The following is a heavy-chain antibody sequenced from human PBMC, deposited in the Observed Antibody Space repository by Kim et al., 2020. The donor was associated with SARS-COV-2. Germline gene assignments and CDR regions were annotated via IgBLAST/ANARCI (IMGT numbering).Heavy chain of an antibody. CDR1: GFTFSSYG. J-gene: IGHJ5*02. CDR2: IWYDGSNK. V-gene: IGHV3-33*01. D-gene: IGHD1-26*01. Sequence: GGSLRLSCAASGFTFSSYGMHWVRQAPGKGLEWVAVIWYDGSNKYYADSVKGRFTISRDNSKNTLYLQMNSLRDEDTAVYYCARDFSGSYFLDPWGQGTLVTVSS. CDR3: ARDFSGSYFLDP.